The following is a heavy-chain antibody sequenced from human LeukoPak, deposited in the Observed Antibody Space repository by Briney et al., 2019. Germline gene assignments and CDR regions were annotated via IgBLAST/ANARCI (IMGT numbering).Heavy chain of an antibody. CDR1: GFTFSSYG. D-gene: IGHD1-26*01. CDR2: ISGRCDSI. Sequence: GGSLRLSCAASGFTFSSYGMHWVRQAPGKGLERVSGISGRCDSIYYADSVEGRFTISRDYSKSTVDLQMNSLRAEDTAVYYCAREKWERHHCGVDVWGQGTTVTVSS. V-gene: IGHV3-23*01. J-gene: IGHJ6*02. CDR3: AREKWERHHCGVDV.